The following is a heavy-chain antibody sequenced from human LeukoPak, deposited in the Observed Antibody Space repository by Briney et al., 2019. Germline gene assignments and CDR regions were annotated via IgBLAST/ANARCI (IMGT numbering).Heavy chain of an antibody. Sequence: PVKVSCKASGGTFSSYTISWVRQAPGQGLEWMGRIIPILGIANYAQKFQGRVTITADKSTSTAYMELSSLRSEDTAVYYCARDGVVRPPDCSSTSCPYNYYYYGMDVWGQGTTVTVSS. CDR3: ARDGVVRPPDCSSTSCPYNYYYYGMDV. J-gene: IGHJ6*02. V-gene: IGHV1-69*02. CDR2: IIPILGIA. D-gene: IGHD2-2*01. CDR1: GGTFSSYT.